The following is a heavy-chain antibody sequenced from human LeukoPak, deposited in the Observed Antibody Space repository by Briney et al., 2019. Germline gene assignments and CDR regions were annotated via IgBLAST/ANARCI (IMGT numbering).Heavy chain of an antibody. CDR3: ARVPLQYYYDSSGYYYNWFDP. J-gene: IGHJ5*02. CDR1: GYTFTGYY. CDR2: INPNSGGT. V-gene: IGHV1-2*02. D-gene: IGHD3-22*01. Sequence: ASVKVSCKASGYTFTGYYMHWVRQAPGQGLEWMGWINPNSGGTNYAQKFQGRVTMTRDTSISTAYMELSRLRSDDTAVYYCARVPLQYYYDSSGYYYNWFDPWGQGTLVTVSS.